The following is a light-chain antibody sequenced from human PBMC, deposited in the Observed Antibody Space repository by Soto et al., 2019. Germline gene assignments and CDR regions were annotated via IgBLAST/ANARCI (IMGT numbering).Light chain of an antibody. V-gene: IGKV3-15*01. CDR2: GAS. CDR1: QSVSSN. CDR3: QQYDNWPPVT. J-gene: IGKJ3*01. Sequence: EIVMTQSPATLSVSPGERATLSCRASQSVSSNLAWYQQKPGQAPRLLIYGASTRATGIPARFSGSGSGTEFTLTISSLQSEDFAVYYCQQYDNWPPVTFGPGTKVDIK.